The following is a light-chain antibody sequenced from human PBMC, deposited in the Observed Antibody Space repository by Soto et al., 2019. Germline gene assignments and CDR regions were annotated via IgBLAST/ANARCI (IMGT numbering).Light chain of an antibody. CDR1: QSVSSN. Sequence: EIVMTQSPATLSVSPGERATLSCRASQSVSSNLAWYQQKPGQAPRLLIYDVSTRATGIPARFSGSGSETEFTLAISSLQSEDFAVYFCQQYNQWWTFGLGTKVEI. CDR2: DVS. CDR3: QQYNQWWT. V-gene: IGKV3-15*01. J-gene: IGKJ1*01.